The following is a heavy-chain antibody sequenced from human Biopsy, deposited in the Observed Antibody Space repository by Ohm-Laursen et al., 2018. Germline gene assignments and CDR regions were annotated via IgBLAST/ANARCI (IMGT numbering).Heavy chain of an antibody. CDR1: EYSVTDYF. J-gene: IGHJ6*02. V-gene: IGHV1-2*02. D-gene: IGHD4-17*01. CDR3: ARDMTVTARPYYYSGVDV. Sequence: GSSVKASCKASEYSVTDYFIHWVRHAPGQGFEWMGWINPKSGVANHAQNFQGRVSMTRDTSIHTVYLELNSLRSDDTAVYYCARDMTVTARPYYYSGVDVWGPGTRVTVSS. CDR2: INPKSGVA.